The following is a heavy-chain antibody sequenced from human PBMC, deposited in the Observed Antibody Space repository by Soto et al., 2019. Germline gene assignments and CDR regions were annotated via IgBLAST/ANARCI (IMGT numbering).Heavy chain of an antibody. CDR2: IYYSGST. D-gene: IGHD3-22*01. V-gene: IGHV4-39*02. J-gene: IGHJ5*02. Sequence: SETLSLTCTVSGGSISSSSYYWGWIRQPPGKGLEWIGSIYYSGSTYYNPSLKSRVTISVDTSKNHFSLKLSSVTAADTALYYCARDYFDSSDYTTNWFDPWGQGTLVTVS. CDR3: ARDYFDSSDYTTNWFDP. CDR1: GGSISSSSYY.